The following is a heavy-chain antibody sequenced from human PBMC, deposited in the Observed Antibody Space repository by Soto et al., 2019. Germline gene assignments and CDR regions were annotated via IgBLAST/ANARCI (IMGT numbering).Heavy chain of an antibody. CDR3: ARDRRDGYNFDY. CDR1: GFTFSSYS. J-gene: IGHJ4*02. D-gene: IGHD5-12*01. CDR2: ISSSSSYI. V-gene: IGHV3-21*01. Sequence: EVQLVESGGGLVKPGGSLRLSCVASGFTFSSYSMNWVRQAPGKGLEWVSSISSSSSYIYYADSVKGRFTISRDNAKNSLYLQMNSLRAEDTAVYYCARDRRDGYNFDYWGQGTLVTVSS.